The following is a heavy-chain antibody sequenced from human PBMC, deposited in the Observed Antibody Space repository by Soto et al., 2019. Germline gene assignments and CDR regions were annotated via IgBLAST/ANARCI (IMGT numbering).Heavy chain of an antibody. CDR3: ARTYGDYVRFYYYYMDV. Sequence: SGPTPVNPTQTPPLTCTFSGFSLSTSGMCVSWIRPPPGKALEWLARIDWDDDKYYSTSLKTRLTISKDTSKNQVVLTMTNMDPVDTATYYCARTYGDYVRFYYYYMDVWGKGTTVTVSS. CDR1: GFSLSTSGMC. V-gene: IGHV2-70*11. D-gene: IGHD4-17*01. CDR2: IDWDDDK. J-gene: IGHJ6*03.